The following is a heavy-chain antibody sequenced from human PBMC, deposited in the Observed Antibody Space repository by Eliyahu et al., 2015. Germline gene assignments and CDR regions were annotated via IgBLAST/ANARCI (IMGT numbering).Heavy chain of an antibody. CDR3: AKGRGSYGRGLFQDFDY. CDR1: GFTFXXXG. J-gene: IGHJ4*02. D-gene: IGHD1-26*01. CDR2: IRYDGSNK. V-gene: IGHV3-30*02. Sequence: QVQLVESGGGVVQPGGSLRLSCAASGFTFXXXGMHWVRQAPGKGLEWVAFIRYDGSNKYYADSVKGRFTISRDNSKNTLYLQMNSLRAEDTAVYYCAKGRGSYGRGLFQDFDYWGQGTLVTVSS.